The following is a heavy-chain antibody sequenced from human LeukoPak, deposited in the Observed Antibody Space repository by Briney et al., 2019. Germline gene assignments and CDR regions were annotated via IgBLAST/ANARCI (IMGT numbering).Heavy chain of an antibody. V-gene: IGHV3-43*01. J-gene: IGHJ4*02. D-gene: IGHD6-13*01. CDR3: TRDSEPSREAAAGLDH. Sequence: GGSLRLSCAASGFDMKDYTMHWVRQAPGKGLEWVALLNWEGETTYYSDSVKGRFIISRDISKDSLYLQMDSLITADTAFYYCTRDSEPSREAAAGLDHWGQGTLVTVSS. CDR2: LNWEGETT. CDR1: GFDMKDYT.